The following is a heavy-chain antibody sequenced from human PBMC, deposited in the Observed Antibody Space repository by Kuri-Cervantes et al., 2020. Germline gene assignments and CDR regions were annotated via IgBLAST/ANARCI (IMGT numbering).Heavy chain of an antibody. J-gene: IGHJ4*02. CDR1: GGSISSGD. Sequence: GGSLRLSCTVSGGSISSGDYYWSWIRQAPGKGLEWVAVISYVGSNKYYADSVKGRFTISRDNSKNTLYLQMNSLRAEDTALYYCAKGVPYSSSWFDYWGQGTLVTVSS. D-gene: IGHD6-13*01. CDR2: ISYVGSNK. CDR3: AKGVPYSSSWFDY. V-gene: IGHV3-30-3*01.